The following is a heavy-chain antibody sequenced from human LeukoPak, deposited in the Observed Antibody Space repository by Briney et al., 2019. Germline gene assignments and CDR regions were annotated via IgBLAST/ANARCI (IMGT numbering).Heavy chain of an antibody. CDR2: ISAYNGNT. CDR1: GGSFSSYA. CDR3: ARDGGIAAAVPFDY. V-gene: IGHV1-18*01. J-gene: IGHJ4*02. Sequence: ASVKVSCKASGGSFSSYAISWVRQAPGQGLEWMGWISAYNGNTNYAQKLQGRVTMTTDTSTSTAYMELRSLRSDDTAVYYCARDGGIAAAVPFDYWGQGTLVTVSS. D-gene: IGHD6-13*01.